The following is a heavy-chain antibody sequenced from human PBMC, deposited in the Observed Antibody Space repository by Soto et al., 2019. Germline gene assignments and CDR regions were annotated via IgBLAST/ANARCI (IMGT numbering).Heavy chain of an antibody. D-gene: IGHD5-18*01. CDR1: GFTFSSYA. V-gene: IGHV3-23*01. CDR2: ISGSGGST. Sequence: PGGSLRLSCAASGFTFSSYAMSWVRQAPGKGLEWVSAISGSGGSTYYADSVKGRFTISRDNSKNTLYLQMNSLRAEDTAVYYCAKDRQLWSTRRVFDYWGQGTLVTVSS. J-gene: IGHJ4*02. CDR3: AKDRQLWSTRRVFDY.